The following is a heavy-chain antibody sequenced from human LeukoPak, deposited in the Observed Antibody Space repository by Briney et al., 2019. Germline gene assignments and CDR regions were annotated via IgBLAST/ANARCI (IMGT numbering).Heavy chain of an antibody. CDR2: IYYSGST. CDR1: GGSISSYY. D-gene: IGHD4-11*01. V-gene: IGHV4-59*01. Sequence: SETLSLTCTVSGGSISSYYWSWIRQPPGKGLEWIGYIYYSGSTNYNPSLKSRVTVSVDTSKNQFSLKLSSVTAADTAVYYCARTESTTIAFDIWGQGTMVTVSS. J-gene: IGHJ3*02. CDR3: ARTESTTIAFDI.